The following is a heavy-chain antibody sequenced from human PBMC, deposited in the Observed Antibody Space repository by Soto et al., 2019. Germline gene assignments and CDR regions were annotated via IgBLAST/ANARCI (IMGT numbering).Heavy chain of an antibody. J-gene: IGHJ4*02. Sequence: SETLSLTCTVSGGSISSSSYYWGWIRQPPGKGLEWIGSIYYSGSTYYNPSLKSRVTISVDTSKNQFSLKLSSVTAADTAVYYCARVRKEDYGDYLGYGFDYWGQGTLVTVSS. CDR2: IYYSGST. CDR1: GGSISSSSYY. CDR3: ARVRKEDYGDYLGYGFDY. V-gene: IGHV4-39*01. D-gene: IGHD4-17*01.